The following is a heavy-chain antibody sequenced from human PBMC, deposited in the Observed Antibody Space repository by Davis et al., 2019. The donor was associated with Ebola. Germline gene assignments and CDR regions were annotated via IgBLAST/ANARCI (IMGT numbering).Heavy chain of an antibody. CDR2: ISYDGSNK. CDR3: VKNSGSYYEYYYGMDV. J-gene: IGHJ6*02. CDR1: GFTFSSYA. Sequence: GESLKISCAASGFTFSSYAMHWVRQAPGKGLEWVAVISYDGSNKYYADSVKGRFTISRDNSKNTLYLQMNSLRAEDTAVYYCVKNSGSYYEYYYGMDVWGQGTTVTVSS. D-gene: IGHD1-26*01. V-gene: IGHV3-30-3*02.